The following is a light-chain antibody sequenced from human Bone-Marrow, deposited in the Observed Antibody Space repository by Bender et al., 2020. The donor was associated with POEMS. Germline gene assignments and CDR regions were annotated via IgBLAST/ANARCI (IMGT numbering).Light chain of an antibody. Sequence: QSALTQPASVSGSPGQSITISCTGTSSDVGKYNLVSWYQQIPGKAPKLMMYEVNKRPSGVSLRFSGSKSGNTASLTISGLQAEDEADYYCCSYAGTTTLYVFGSGTKVTVL. CDR3: CSYAGTTTLYV. V-gene: IGLV2-23*02. CDR1: SSDVGKYNL. CDR2: EVN. J-gene: IGLJ1*01.